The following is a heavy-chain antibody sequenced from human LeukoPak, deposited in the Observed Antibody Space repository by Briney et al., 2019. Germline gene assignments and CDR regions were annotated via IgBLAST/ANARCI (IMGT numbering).Heavy chain of an antibody. CDR3: AKTYYDILTGYGGPYYMDV. D-gene: IGHD3-9*01. CDR2: IYYSGST. CDR1: GGSISGYY. J-gene: IGHJ6*03. V-gene: IGHV4-59*01. Sequence: SETLSLTCTVSGGSISGYYWTWIRQPPGKGLEWIGYIYYSGSTNYNPSLKSRVTISVDTSKNQFSLKLNSVTAADTAVYYCAKTYYDILTGYGGPYYMDVWGKGTTVTVSS.